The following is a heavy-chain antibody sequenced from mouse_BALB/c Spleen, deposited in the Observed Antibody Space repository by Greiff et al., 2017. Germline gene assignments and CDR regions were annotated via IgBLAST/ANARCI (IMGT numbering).Heavy chain of an antibody. Sequence: EVKLQESGPGLVKPSQSLSLTCSVTGYSITSGYYWNWIRQFPGNKLEWMGYISYDGSNNYNPSLKNRISITRDTSKNQFFLKLNSVTTEDTATYYCARSGNSLLRLRAMDYWGQGTSVTVSS. CDR1: GYSITSGYY. CDR3: ARSGNSLLRLRAMDY. J-gene: IGHJ4*01. D-gene: IGHD1-2*01. V-gene: IGHV3-6*02. CDR2: ISYDGSN.